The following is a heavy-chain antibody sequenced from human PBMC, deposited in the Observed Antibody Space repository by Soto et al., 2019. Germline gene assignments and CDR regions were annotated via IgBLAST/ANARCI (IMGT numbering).Heavy chain of an antibody. CDR3: AKVVPLSVSGRYYFDY. V-gene: IGHV3-23*01. CDR1: GFTFSSYA. J-gene: IGHJ4*02. Sequence: PGGSLRLSCAASGFTFSSYAMSWVRQAPGKGLEWVSAISGSGGSTYYADSVKGRFTISRDNSKNMLYLQMNSLRAEDTAVYYCAKVVPLSVSGRYYFDYWGQGTLVTVSS. D-gene: IGHD6-19*01. CDR2: ISGSGGST.